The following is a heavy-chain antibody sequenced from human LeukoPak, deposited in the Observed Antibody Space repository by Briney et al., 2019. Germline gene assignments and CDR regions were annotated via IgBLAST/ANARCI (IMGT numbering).Heavy chain of an antibody. D-gene: IGHD2-21*01. V-gene: IGHV3-23*01. CDR2: ISGSGGST. J-gene: IGHJ4*02. CDR1: GFTFSSYA. CDR3: AKFLPTHIGVANYYFDY. Sequence: GGSLRLSCAASGFTFSSYAMSWVRQAPGKGLEWVSAISGSGGSTYYADSVKGRFTISRDNSKNTLYLQMNSLRAEDTAVYYWAKFLPTHIGVANYYFDYWGQGTLVTVSS.